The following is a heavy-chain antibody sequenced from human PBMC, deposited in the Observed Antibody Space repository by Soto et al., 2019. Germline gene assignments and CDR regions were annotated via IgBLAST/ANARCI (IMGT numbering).Heavy chain of an antibody. CDR2: ISWNGKII. Sequence: EVQLVESGGDLVHPGRYLRLSCAASGLTFDDHAMHWVRRVPGRGLEWVSSISWNGKIIGYADSVEGLFTISRDNAKNALYLQMNSLRPEDTASYFCAKGGHDPFCGGARCYFESWGRGTLVTVSS. V-gene: IGHV3-9*01. D-gene: IGHD2-21*01. CDR1: GLTFDDHA. J-gene: IGHJ4*02. CDR3: AKGGHDPFCGGARCYFES.